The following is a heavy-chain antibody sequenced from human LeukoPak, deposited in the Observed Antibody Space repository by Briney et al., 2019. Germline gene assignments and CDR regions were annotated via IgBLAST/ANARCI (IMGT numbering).Heavy chain of an antibody. V-gene: IGHV3-23*01. J-gene: IGHJ4*02. CDR3: AKDSLEYDFWSGYYQPIPFDY. D-gene: IGHD3-3*01. Sequence: GGSLRLSCAASGFTFSSYAMSWVRQAPGKGLEWVSAISGSGGSTYYADSVKGRFTISRDNSKNTLYLQMNSLRAEDTAVYYCAKDSLEYDFWSGYYQPIPFDYWGQGTLVTVSS. CDR2: ISGSGGST. CDR1: GFTFSSYA.